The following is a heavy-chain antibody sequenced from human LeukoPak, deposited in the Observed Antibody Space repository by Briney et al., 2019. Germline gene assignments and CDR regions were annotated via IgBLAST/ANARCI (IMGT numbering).Heavy chain of an antibody. J-gene: IGHJ4*02. CDR1: GFPFGSYG. Sequence: GRSLKPSCEASGFPFGSYGMHWVPQAPGKGLEWGPVISSDGSNKYYADSVKGRFTISRDNSKNTLYLQMNSLRADDTAVYYCAKRYSVDWYYFDYWGQGTLVTVSS. CDR3: AKRYSVDWYYFDY. V-gene: IGHV3-30*18. CDR2: ISSDGSNK. D-gene: IGHD1-26*01.